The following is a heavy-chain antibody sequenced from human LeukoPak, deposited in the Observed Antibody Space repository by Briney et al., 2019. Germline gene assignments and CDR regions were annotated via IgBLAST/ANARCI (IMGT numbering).Heavy chain of an antibody. J-gene: IGHJ2*01. CDR3: AKDSLLGAYWYFDL. Sequence: GGSLRLSCAASGFTFTDFYMSCIRQAPGKGLEWLSDISRSSTDTNYADSVKGRFTISRDNAKNSLFLQLNSLRAEDTAVYYCAKDSLLGAYWYFDLWGRGTLVTVSS. V-gene: IGHV3-11*06. CDR1: GFTFTDFY. D-gene: IGHD3-16*01. CDR2: ISRSSTDT.